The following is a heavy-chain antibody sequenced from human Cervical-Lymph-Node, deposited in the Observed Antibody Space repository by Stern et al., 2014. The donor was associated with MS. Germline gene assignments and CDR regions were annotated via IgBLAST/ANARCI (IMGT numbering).Heavy chain of an antibody. CDR3: ARIMQLVGYFDY. CDR1: GYTFTSYY. V-gene: IGHV1-46*01. D-gene: IGHD6-6*01. CDR2: INPSGGST. Sequence: QLVQSGAEVKKPGASVKVSCKASGYTFTSYYMHWVRQAAGQGLEWLGIINPSGGSTSYAQKFQGRVTMTRDTSTSTVYMELSSLRSEDTAVYYCARIMQLVGYFDYWGQGTLVTVSS. J-gene: IGHJ4*02.